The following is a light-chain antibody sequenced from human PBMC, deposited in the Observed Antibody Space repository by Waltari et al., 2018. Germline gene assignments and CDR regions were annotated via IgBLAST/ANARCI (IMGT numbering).Light chain of an antibody. J-gene: IGLJ3*02. CDR3: CSYSTGGSWM. CDR1: SNNVGDYNL. V-gene: IGLV2-23*02. Sequence: QSALTQPVSVSGSPGQLVTISCTGTSNNVGDYNLVSWFQHHPGQAPNHLIFYVSKRPSGVSNRFSGSTSGHTASLTISGLQTEDEADYYCCSYSTGGSWMFGGGTKLTVL. CDR2: YVS.